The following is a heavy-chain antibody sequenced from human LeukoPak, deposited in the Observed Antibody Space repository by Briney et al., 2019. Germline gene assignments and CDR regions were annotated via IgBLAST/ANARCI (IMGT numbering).Heavy chain of an antibody. CDR2: IRARRTDV. V-gene: IGHV3-21*01. D-gene: IGHD3-22*01. CDR3: ARGAYYYED. Sequence: GGSLRLSCAISGFPLSGNSFNWVRQAPGKGLEWVSSIRARRTDVLYADSVKGRFTVSRDNAKNSLYLQMNSLRAEDTAVYYCARGAYYYEDWGQGTLVTVSS. CDR1: GFPLSGNS. J-gene: IGHJ4*02.